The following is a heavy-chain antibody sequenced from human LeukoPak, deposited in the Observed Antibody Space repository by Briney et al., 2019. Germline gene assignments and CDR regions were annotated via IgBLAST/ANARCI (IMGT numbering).Heavy chain of an antibody. Sequence: GGSLRLSCAASGFSFSGYVMSWVRQAPGKGMEWVSAVGTSGDNTYYADSVKGRFTVARDNSRDTLSLQMNSLRAEDTAIYYGTCLDYWGQGTLVTVSS. V-gene: IGHV3-23*01. CDR3: TCLDY. CDR1: GFSFSGYV. J-gene: IGHJ4*02. CDR2: VGTSGDNT.